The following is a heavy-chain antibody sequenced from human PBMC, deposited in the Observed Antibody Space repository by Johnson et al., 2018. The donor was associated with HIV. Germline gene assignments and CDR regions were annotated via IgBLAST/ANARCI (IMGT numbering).Heavy chain of an antibody. Sequence: VQVVESGGGLVQPGGSLRLSCAASGFTFSSYAMSWVRQAPGKGLEWVAGISGSGISTHYADSVKGRFTISRDNSKNTLYLQMNSLRAEYTAVYYCARSWAYYYALTDAFDIWGQGTMVTVSS. CDR1: GFTFSSYA. V-gene: IGHV3-23*04. J-gene: IGHJ3*02. CDR3: ARSWAYYYALTDAFDI. D-gene: IGHD3-10*01. CDR2: ISGSGIST.